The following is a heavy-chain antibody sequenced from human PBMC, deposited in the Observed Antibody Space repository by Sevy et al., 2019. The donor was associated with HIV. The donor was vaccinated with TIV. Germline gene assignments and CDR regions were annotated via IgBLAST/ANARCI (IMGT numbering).Heavy chain of an antibody. J-gene: IGHJ6*02. V-gene: IGHV1-2*02. D-gene: IGHD6-13*01. CDR3: ARGGIAAAGPSYYYYGMDV. Sequence: ASVKVSCKASGYTFTGYYMHWVRQAPGQGLEWMGWINPNSGGTNYEQKFQGRVTMTRDTSISTAYMELSRLRSDDTAVYYCARGGIAAAGPSYYYYGMDVWGQGTTVTVSS. CDR2: INPNSGGT. CDR1: GYTFTGYY.